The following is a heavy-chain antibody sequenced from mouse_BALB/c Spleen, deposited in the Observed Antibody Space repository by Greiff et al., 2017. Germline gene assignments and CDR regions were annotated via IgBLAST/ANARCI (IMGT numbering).Heavy chain of an antibody. J-gene: IGHJ4*01. V-gene: IGHV3-2*02. CDR1: GYSITSDYA. Sequence: EVKLVESGPGLVKPSQSLSLTCTVTGYSITSDYAWNWIRQFPGNKLEWMGYISYSGSTSYNPSLKSRISITRDTSKNQFFLQLNSVTTEDTATYYCARQGPLAMDYWGQGTSVTVSS. CDR2: ISYSGST. D-gene: IGHD3-3*01. CDR3: ARQGPLAMDY.